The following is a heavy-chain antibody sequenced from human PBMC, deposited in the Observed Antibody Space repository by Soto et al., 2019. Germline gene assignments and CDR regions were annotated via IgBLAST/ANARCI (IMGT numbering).Heavy chain of an antibody. D-gene: IGHD3-3*01. CDR3: ARSSDFWSGFSSFGY. V-gene: IGHV3-53*01. CDR1: GFTVSSNY. J-gene: IGHJ4*02. CDR2: IYSGGST. Sequence: GGSLRLSCAASGFTVSSNYMSWVRQAPGKGLEWVSVIYSGGSTYYADSVKGRFTISRDNSKNTLYLQMNSLRAEDTAVYYCARSSDFWSGFSSFGYWGQGTLVTVSS.